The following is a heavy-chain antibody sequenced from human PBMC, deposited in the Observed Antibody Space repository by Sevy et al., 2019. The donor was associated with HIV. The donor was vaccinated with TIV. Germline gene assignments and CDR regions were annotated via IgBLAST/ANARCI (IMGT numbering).Heavy chain of an antibody. CDR3: VSHCTTTDCYPFDAFDI. Sequence: SETLSLTCTVSGDSVTSYYWSWIRQSAGRGLEWIGRIYTSGSTHYNPSLQSRVTMSVDTSKNQFSLRLTSVTAADTAVYYFVSHCTTTDCYPFDAFDIWGQGTAVTVSS. V-gene: IGHV4-4*07. J-gene: IGHJ3*02. CDR1: GDSVTSYY. CDR2: IYTSGST. D-gene: IGHD2-21*02.